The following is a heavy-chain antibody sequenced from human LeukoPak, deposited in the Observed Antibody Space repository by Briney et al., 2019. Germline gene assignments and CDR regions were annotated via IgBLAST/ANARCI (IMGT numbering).Heavy chain of an antibody. Sequence: GGSLRLSCAASGFTLRNYAMHWVRQAPGKGLEWVAVISYDGSNKYYADSVKGRFTISRDNSKNTLYLQMNSLRAEDTAVYYCARNDYGDYYFDYWGQGTLVTVSS. V-gene: IGHV3-30-3*01. J-gene: IGHJ4*02. D-gene: IGHD4-17*01. CDR1: GFTLRNYA. CDR3: ARNDYGDYYFDY. CDR2: ISYDGSNK.